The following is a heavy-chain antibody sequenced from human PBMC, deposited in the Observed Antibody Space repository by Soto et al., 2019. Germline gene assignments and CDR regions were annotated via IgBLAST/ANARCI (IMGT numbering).Heavy chain of an antibody. CDR1: GYTFTSYG. Sequence: QVQLVQSGAEVKKPGASVKVSCKASGYTFTSYGISCVRQAPGQGLEWMGWISAYNGNTNYAQKLKGRVTITTDASKSTAYMELRSLSSNDKAVYYCARITAGTTGTDFDYWGQGTLVTVSS. CDR3: ARITAGTTGTDFDY. J-gene: IGHJ4*02. V-gene: IGHV1-18*01. CDR2: ISAYNGNT. D-gene: IGHD1-1*01.